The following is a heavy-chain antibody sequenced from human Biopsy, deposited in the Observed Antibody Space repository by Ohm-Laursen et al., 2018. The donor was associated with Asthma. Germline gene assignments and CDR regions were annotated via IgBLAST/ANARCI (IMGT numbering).Heavy chain of an antibody. V-gene: IGHV3-30-3*01. J-gene: IGHJ4*02. Sequence: SLRLSCAASGRHFRSYNMHWARQAPGKGLEWVAVITFDGSTQHYGDSVKGRFTISRDNSKNMLFLQMNSLRAEDTAVYYCLRDTLGYYFDIWGQGTQVTVSS. CDR3: LRDTLGYYFDI. D-gene: IGHD6-13*01. CDR2: ITFDGSTQ. CDR1: GRHFRSYN.